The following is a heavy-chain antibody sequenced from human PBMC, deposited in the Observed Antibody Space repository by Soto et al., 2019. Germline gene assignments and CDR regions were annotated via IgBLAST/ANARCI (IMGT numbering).Heavy chain of an antibody. Sequence: GASVKVSCKASGGTFGSSAISWMRQAPGQGLEWMGGIIPIPGTANYAQKFQGRVTIAADESTSTAYMELSSLRSEDTAVYYCARSQGSSTSLEIYYYYYYGMDVWGQGTTVTVSS. V-gene: IGHV1-69*13. J-gene: IGHJ6*02. D-gene: IGHD2-2*01. CDR2: IIPIPGTA. CDR1: GGTFGSSA. CDR3: ARSQGSSTSLEIYYYYYYGMDV.